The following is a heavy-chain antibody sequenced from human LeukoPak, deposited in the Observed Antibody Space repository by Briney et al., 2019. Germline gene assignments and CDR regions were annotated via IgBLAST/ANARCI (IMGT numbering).Heavy chain of an antibody. J-gene: IGHJ4*02. CDR3: AKKPPWYYYDSSGWSVVPVLDYFDY. CDR1: GFTFSSYA. Sequence: PGGSLRLSCAASGFTFSSYAMSWVRQAPGKGLEWVSGISGSGGSTYYADSVKGRFTISRDNSKNTLYLQMNSLRAEDTAVYYCAKKPPWYYYDSSGWSVVPVLDYFDYWGQGTLVTVSS. V-gene: IGHV3-23*01. CDR2: ISGSGGST. D-gene: IGHD3-22*01.